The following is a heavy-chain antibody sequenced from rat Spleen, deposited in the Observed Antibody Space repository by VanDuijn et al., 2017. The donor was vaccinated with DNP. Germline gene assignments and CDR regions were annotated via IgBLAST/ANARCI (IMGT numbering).Heavy chain of an antibody. D-gene: IGHD5-1*01. CDR3: TRKTG. J-gene: IGHJ2*01. CDR2: ISSVGST. Sequence: QVQLKESGPGVVQPSQTLSLTCTVSGFSLTTYGVSWVRQPPGTGLEWIAAISSVGSTFYNSGLKSRLFISRDTSKSQVFLKIDSLQTEATAIYFCTRKTGWGQGVMVTVSS. CDR1: GFSLTTYG. V-gene: IGHV2S8*01.